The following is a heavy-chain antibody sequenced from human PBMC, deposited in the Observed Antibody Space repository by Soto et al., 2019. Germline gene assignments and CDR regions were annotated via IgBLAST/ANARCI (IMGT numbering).Heavy chain of an antibody. Sequence: EMQLVDSGGGLVQPGDSLRLSCAASGFTFSIYWMAWVRQAPGKGLEWVANIKEDGSEYSYAESVRGRFTISRDNAKNSLYLQMNSRRVEDTAVYYCARETHDYAAWGQGTLVTVSS. V-gene: IGHV3-7*04. CDR2: IKEDGSEY. CDR1: GFTFSIYW. J-gene: IGHJ4*02. D-gene: IGHD2-2*01. CDR3: ARETHDYAA.